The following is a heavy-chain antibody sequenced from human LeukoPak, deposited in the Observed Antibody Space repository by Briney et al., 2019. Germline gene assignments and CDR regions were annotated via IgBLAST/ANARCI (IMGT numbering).Heavy chain of an antibody. D-gene: IGHD6-19*01. CDR2: ISGSGGST. V-gene: IGHV3-23*01. Sequence: PGGSLRLSCAASEFTFSSYAMSWVRQAPGKGLEGVSAISGSGGSTYYADSVKGRFTISRDNSKNTLYLQMNSLRAEDTAVYYCAKDHSPYSSGVADYWGQGTLVTVSS. CDR3: AKDHSPYSSGVADY. J-gene: IGHJ4*02. CDR1: EFTFSSYA.